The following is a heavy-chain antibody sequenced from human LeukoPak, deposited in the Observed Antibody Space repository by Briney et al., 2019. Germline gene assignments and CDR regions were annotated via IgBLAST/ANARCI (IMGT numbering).Heavy chain of an antibody. J-gene: IGHJ3*02. Sequence: GASVKVSCKASGYTFTSYYMHWVRHAPGQGLEWMGIINPSGGSTSYAQKFQGRVTMTSDTSTSTVYMELSSLRSEDTAVYYCARRILEAFDIWGQGTMVTVSS. V-gene: IGHV1-46*01. CDR3: ARRILEAFDI. CDR2: INPSGGST. CDR1: GYTFTSYY.